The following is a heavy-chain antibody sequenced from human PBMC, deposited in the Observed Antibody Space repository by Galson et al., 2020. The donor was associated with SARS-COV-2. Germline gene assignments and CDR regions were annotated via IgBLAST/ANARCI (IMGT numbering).Heavy chain of an antibody. V-gene: IGHV3-21*01. D-gene: IGHD5-12*01. CDR1: GFTFSSYS. J-gene: IGHJ3*02. Sequence: NSGGSLRLSCAASGFTFSSYSMNWVRQAPGKGLEWVSSISSCSSYIYYADSVKGRFTISRDNAKNSLYLQMNSLRAEDTAVYYCARYSGGYDAFDIWGQGTMVTVSS. CDR2: ISSCSSYI. CDR3: ARYSGGYDAFDI.